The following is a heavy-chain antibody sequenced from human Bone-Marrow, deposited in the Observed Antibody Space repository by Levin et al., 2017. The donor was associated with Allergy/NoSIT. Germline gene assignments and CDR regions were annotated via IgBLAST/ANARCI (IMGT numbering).Heavy chain of an antibody. CDR2: ISYDGSNK. CDR1: GFTFSSYA. J-gene: IGHJ3*02. Sequence: GGSLRLSCAASGFTFSSYAMHWVRQAPGKGLEWVAVISYDGSNKYYADSVKGRFTISRDNSKNTLYLQMNSLRAEDTAVYYCARGDHSSGWYVADIDAFDIWGHGTMVTVSS. CDR3: ARGDHSSGWYVADIDAFDI. D-gene: IGHD6-19*01. V-gene: IGHV3-30-3*01.